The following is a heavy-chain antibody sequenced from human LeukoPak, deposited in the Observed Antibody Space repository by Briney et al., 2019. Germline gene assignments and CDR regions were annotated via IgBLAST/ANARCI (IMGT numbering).Heavy chain of an antibody. CDR2: IAKDGIEK. CDR1: GFSLTTNG. CDR3: ARDMGLRSDGHPHNDVDS. J-gene: IGHJ5*01. V-gene: IGHV3-30*19. D-gene: IGHD3-16*01. Sequence: GGSLRLSCAVPGFSLTTNGLHWVRRAPGKGLEWVTVIAKDGIEKHYADSVKGRFTIARDISKNTVFLEMDSLRPEDTAVYYCARDMGLRSDGHPHNDVDSWGQGTPVTVSS.